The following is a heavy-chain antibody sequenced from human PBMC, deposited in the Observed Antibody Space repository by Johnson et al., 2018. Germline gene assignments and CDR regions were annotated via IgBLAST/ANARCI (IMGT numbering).Heavy chain of an antibody. CDR2: IYYSGST. Sequence: QVQLQESGPGLVKPSETLSLTCTVSGGSISGYYWTWIRQPPGKELEWIGFIYYSGSTHYNPSLRGRVTISVYTSKNQFSLKLTSVTAADTAVYYFARAVAGAAEYFQHWGQGTLVTVSS. CDR3: ARAVAGAAEYFQH. D-gene: IGHD6-19*01. V-gene: IGHV4-59*01. CDR1: GGSISGYY. J-gene: IGHJ1*01.